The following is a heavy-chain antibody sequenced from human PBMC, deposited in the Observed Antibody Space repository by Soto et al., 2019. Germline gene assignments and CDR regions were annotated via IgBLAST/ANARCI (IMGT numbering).Heavy chain of an antibody. V-gene: IGHV4-59*08. D-gene: IGHD6-13*01. CDR2: IYYSGST. J-gene: IGHJ6*03. Sequence: SETLSLTCTVSGGSISSYYWSWIRQPPGKGLEWIGYIYYSGSTNYNPSLKSRVTISVDTSKNQFSLKLSSVTAADTAVYYCARQYSSSWYGFYYYYMDVWGKGTTVT. CDR1: GGSISSYY. CDR3: ARQYSSSWYGFYYYYMDV.